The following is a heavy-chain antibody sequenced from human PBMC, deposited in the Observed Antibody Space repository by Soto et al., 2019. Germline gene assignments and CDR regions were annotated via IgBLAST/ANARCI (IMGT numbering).Heavy chain of an antibody. CDR3: ATSGTYDILTGYLT. J-gene: IGHJ5*02. CDR2: LNSKTGGT. CDR1: GYGFTVQV. V-gene: IGHV1-2*02. D-gene: IGHD3-9*01. Sequence: GASVTVSCTAIGYGFTVQVFHWVRQAHGQGPEWMGWLNSKTGGTNYAQKFQGRVTMTEDTSTDTAYMELSSLRSEDTAVYYCATSGTYDILTGYLTWGQGTLVTVSS.